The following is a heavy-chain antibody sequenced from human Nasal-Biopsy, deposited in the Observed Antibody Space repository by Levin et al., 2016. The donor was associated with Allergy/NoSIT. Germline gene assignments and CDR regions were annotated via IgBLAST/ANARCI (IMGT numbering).Heavy chain of an antibody. CDR1: GGSINNNNYF. Sequence: SETLSLTCTVSGGSINNNNYFWAWIRQTPEKGLEWIGSVSSGGTTYCPPSLKSRVTMSVDTSRNQFSLRLSSVTAADTALYYCGSRLLTVHAFDFWGQGTMVTVSS. CDR2: VSSGGTT. CDR3: GSRLLTVHAFDF. J-gene: IGHJ3*01. V-gene: IGHV4-39*01. D-gene: IGHD2/OR15-2a*01.